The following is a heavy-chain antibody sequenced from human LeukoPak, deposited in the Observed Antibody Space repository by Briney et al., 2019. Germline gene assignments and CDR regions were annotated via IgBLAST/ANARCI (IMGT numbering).Heavy chain of an antibody. V-gene: IGHV6-1*01. CDR1: GDTVSSNSAA. CDR2: TYYRSKWYT. CDR3: ARLGSGSNY. Sequence: QTLSLTCAISGDTVSSNSAAWYWIRQSPSRGLEWLGRTYYRSKWYTEYAVSVKSRITINPDTSKNQFSLQLSSVNPEDTAVYYCARLGSGSNYWGQGTLVTVSS. J-gene: IGHJ4*02. D-gene: IGHD3-10*01.